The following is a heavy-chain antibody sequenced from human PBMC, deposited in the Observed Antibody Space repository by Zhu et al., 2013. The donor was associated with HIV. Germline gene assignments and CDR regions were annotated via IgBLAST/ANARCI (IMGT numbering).Heavy chain of an antibody. CDR2: INSNSGDT. J-gene: IGHJ6*03. Sequence: QVQLVQSGAEVKKPGASVNVSCKASGYTFSGFYIYWVRQAPGQGLEWMGWINSNSGDTKYAQRFQGRITLTRDTSISTAYMDLSSLTSDDTAVYYCARDVRITIFGVVTDYYMDVWGKGTTVTVSS. CDR3: ARDVRITIFGVVTDYYMDV. CDR1: GYTFSGFY. V-gene: IGHV1-2*02. D-gene: IGHD3-3*01.